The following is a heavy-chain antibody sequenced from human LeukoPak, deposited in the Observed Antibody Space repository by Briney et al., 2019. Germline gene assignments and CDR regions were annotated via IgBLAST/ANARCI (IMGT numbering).Heavy chain of an antibody. J-gene: IGHJ4*02. V-gene: IGHV5-51*01. CDR1: GYSFPSYW. CDR3: ARQRYCSTTSCSFYFDY. D-gene: IGHD2-2*01. Sequence: GESLKISCKGSGYSFPSYWIGWLRQMPGKGLEWMGIIYPGDSDTRYSPSFQGQVTISADRSVSTAYLQWSSLKASDTAMYYCARQRYCSTTSCSFYFDYWGQGTLVTVSS. CDR2: IYPGDSDT.